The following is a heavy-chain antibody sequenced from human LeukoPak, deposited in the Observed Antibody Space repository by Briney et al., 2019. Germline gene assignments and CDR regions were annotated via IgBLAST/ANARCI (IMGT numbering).Heavy chain of an antibody. D-gene: IGHD4-17*01. CDR2: IKQDGSEK. Sequence: GGSLRLSCAASGFTFSSYWMSWARQAPGKGLEWVANIKQDGSEKYFVDSVKGRFTISRDNAKNSLFLQMNSLRAEDTAVYYCARDDTSVTAFDYWGQGTLVTVSS. CDR1: GFTFSSYW. CDR3: ARDDTSVTAFDY. J-gene: IGHJ4*02. V-gene: IGHV3-7*01.